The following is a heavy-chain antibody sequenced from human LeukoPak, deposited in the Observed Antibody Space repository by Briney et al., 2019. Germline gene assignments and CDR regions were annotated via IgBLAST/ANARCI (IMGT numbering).Heavy chain of an antibody. D-gene: IGHD3-10*01. Sequence: DSVTVSCKASGFTFNIYGISWVRQAPGQGLEWMGWISVYNGDTKHAQKLQGRVTMTTDTSTTTAYMELRSLRSDDTAVYYCAREGYFGSGIDYFYGMDVWGQGTKVTVSS. CDR1: GFTFNIYG. CDR2: ISVYNGDT. J-gene: IGHJ6*02. CDR3: AREGYFGSGIDYFYGMDV. V-gene: IGHV1-18*01.